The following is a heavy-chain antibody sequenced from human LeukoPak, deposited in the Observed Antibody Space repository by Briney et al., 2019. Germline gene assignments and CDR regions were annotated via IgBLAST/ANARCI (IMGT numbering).Heavy chain of an antibody. J-gene: IGHJ4*01. D-gene: IGHD4-23*01. CDR1: GLSFSDSY. CDR3: STGPRSLPY. Sequence: GSLRLSCVVSGLSFSDSYMTWIRQTPGMGLESLAYISGMGHDIYYADSVKGRFTISRDNAKNSLYLQMNSLRPEDTALYYCSTGPRSLPYWGPGTLVTVSS. V-gene: IGHV3-11*01. CDR2: ISGMGHDI.